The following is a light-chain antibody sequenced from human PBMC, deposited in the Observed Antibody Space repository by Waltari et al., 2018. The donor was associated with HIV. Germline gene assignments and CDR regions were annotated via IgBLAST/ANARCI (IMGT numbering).Light chain of an antibody. CDR3: QQYNNWPPA. Sequence: EIVMTQSPATLSVSPGERATFSCRASQSVSSNLAWYQQKPGQAPRLLISGASTRATGIPARFSGSGSGTEFTLTISSLQSEDFAVYYCQQYNNWPPAFGQGTRLEI. J-gene: IGKJ5*01. V-gene: IGKV3-15*01. CDR1: QSVSSN. CDR2: GAS.